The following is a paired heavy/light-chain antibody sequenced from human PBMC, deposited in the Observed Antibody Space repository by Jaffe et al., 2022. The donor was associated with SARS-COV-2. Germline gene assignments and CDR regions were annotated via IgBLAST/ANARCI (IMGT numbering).Heavy chain of an antibody. CDR2: IWYDGSNK. CDR1: GFTFSSYG. V-gene: IGHV3-33*01. CDR3: AREGGMGQWLVGSYYYYGMDV. D-gene: IGHD6-19*01. J-gene: IGHJ6*02. Sequence: QVQLVESGGGVVQPGRSLRLSCAASGFTFSSYGMHWVRQAPGKGLEWVAVIWYDGSNKYYADSVKGRFTISRDNSKNTLYLQMNSLRAEDTAVYYCAREGGMGQWLVGSYYYYGMDVWGQGTTVTVSS.
Light chain of an antibody. CDR3: QVWDSSSDHPHVV. J-gene: IGLJ2*01. CDR1: NIGSKS. V-gene: IGLV3-21*02. CDR2: DDS. Sequence: SYVLTQPPSVSVAPGQTARITCGGNNIGSKSVHWYQQKPGQAPVLVVYDDSDRPSGIPERFSGSNSGNTATLTISRVEAGDEADYYCQVWDSSSDHPHVVFGGGTKLTVL.